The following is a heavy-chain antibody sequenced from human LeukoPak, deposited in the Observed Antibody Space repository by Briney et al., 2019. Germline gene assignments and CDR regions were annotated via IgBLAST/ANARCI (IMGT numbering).Heavy chain of an antibody. V-gene: IGHV3-74*01. D-gene: IGHD2-2*01. Sequence: GGSLRLSCAASGFTFSNIWMHWVRQAPGKGLVWVSRINGDGSTTAYADSVKGRFTISRDNAKNTLYLQMSSLRAEDTAVYYCAKGSSSSPDYWGPGTLVTVSS. CDR3: AKGSSSSPDY. CDR2: INGDGSTT. CDR1: GFTFSNIW. J-gene: IGHJ4*02.